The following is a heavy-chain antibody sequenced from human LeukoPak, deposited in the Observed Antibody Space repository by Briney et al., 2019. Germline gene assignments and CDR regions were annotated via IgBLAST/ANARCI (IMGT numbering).Heavy chain of an antibody. CDR3: ASRPVSDPLDQYFQH. Sequence: SETLSLTCTVSGGSISSYYWSWIRQPPGKGLEWIGYIYYSGSTNYNPSLKSRVTISVDTSKNQFSLKLSSVTAADTAVYYWASRPVSDPLDQYFQHWGQGTLVTVSS. V-gene: IGHV4-59*01. CDR1: GGSISSYY. CDR2: IYYSGST. J-gene: IGHJ1*01.